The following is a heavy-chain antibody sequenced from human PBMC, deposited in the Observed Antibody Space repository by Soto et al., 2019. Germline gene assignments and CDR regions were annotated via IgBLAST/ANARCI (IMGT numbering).Heavy chain of an antibody. Sequence: EVQLVESGGGVMQPGGSLRLSCAASGLDFGVYPMNWVRQAPGKVLEWVSYIGARGFPIYYADSVRGRFAMSRDNANNSVFLQMDSLRAEDTAQYFCATEPFDYWGRGALVTVSS. CDR3: ATEPFDY. CDR2: IGARGFPI. J-gene: IGHJ4*02. CDR1: GLDFGVYP. V-gene: IGHV3-48*04.